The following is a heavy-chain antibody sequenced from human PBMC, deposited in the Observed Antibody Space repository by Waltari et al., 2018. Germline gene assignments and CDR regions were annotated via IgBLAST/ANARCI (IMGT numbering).Heavy chain of an antibody. J-gene: IGHJ6*02. CDR2: VNHAGYT. CDR1: GGSFSGYY. CDR3: VRLEDCTGPGGHCYSGDPFALDV. D-gene: IGHD2-15*01. Sequence: QVQLQQWGAGLLQSSETLSLTCAVYGGSFSGYYWGWVRQPPGKGLEWIGEVNHAGYTNHNPSVGGRVTMSADTSNGQFSLKLNSVTAADTAVYYCVRLEDCTGPGGHCYSGDPFALDVWGQGTTVTVSS. V-gene: IGHV4-34*02.